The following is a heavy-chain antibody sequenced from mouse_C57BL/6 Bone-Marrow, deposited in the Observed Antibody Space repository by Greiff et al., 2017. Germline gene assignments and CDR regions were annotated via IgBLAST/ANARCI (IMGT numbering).Heavy chain of an antibody. Sequence: VQLQQSGAELMKPGASVKLSCKATGYTFTGYWIEWVKQRPGHGLEWIGEILPGSGSTNYNEKFKGKATFTADTSSNTAYMQLSILTTEDSAIYYCARSLIYYYGSSYYAMDYWGQGTSVTVSS. D-gene: IGHD1-1*01. CDR1: GYTFTGYW. J-gene: IGHJ4*01. V-gene: IGHV1-9*01. CDR3: ARSLIYYYGSSYYAMDY. CDR2: ILPGSGST.